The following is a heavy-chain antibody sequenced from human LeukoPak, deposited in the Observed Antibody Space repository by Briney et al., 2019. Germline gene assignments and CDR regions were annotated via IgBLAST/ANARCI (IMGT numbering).Heavy chain of an antibody. V-gene: IGHV3-33*01. CDR2: IWYDGSNK. D-gene: IGHD3-10*01. CDR3: ARDVITSYYYGMDV. Sequence: SGGSLRLSCAASGFTFSSYGMHWVRQAPGKGLEWVAVIWYDGSNKYYADSVKGRFTISRDNSKNTLYLQMNSLRAEDTAVYYCARDVITSYYYGMDVWGQGTTVTVSS. J-gene: IGHJ6*02. CDR1: GFTFSSYG.